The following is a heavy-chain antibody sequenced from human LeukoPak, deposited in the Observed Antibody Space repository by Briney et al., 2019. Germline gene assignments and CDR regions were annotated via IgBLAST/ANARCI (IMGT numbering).Heavy chain of an antibody. CDR2: ISAYNGNT. J-gene: IGHJ4*02. D-gene: IGHD3-3*01. CDR1: GYTFTSYG. Sequence: ASVKVSCKASGYTFTSYGISWVRQAPGQGLEWMGWISAYNGNTNYAQKLQGRVTMTTDTSTSTAYMELGSLRSDDTAVYYCARVGIRTIFGVVFDYWGQGTLVTVSS. V-gene: IGHV1-18*01. CDR3: ARVGIRTIFGVVFDY.